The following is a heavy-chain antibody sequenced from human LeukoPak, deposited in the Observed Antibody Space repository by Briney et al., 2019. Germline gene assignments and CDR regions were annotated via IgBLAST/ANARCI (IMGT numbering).Heavy chain of an antibody. V-gene: IGHV3-74*01. CDR1: GFTFSSYW. CDR3: ARVTSGSSYRPFDY. Sequence: PGGSLRLSCAASGFTFSSYWMHWVRQAPGKGLVWVSRINSDGSSTSYADSVKGRFTISRDNAKNTLYLQMNSLRAEDTAVYYCARVTSGSSYRPFDYWGQGTLVTVSS. CDR2: INSDGSST. D-gene: IGHD3-10*01. J-gene: IGHJ4*02.